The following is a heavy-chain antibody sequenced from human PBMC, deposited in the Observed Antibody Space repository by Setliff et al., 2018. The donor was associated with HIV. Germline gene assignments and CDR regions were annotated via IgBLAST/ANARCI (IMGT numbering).Heavy chain of an antibody. CDR2: ITWDGVTT. CDR3: ARYSGSYFDY. J-gene: IGHJ4*03. D-gene: IGHD1-26*01. V-gene: IGHV3-43D*04. CDR1: GFTFDDYA. Sequence: GGSLRLSCAASGFTFDDYAMIWVRQAPGKGLEWISLITWDGVTTYYADSVRGRFTVSRDNAKNSLYLQMNSLRAEDTAVYYCARYSGSYFDYWGQGSLVTVSS.